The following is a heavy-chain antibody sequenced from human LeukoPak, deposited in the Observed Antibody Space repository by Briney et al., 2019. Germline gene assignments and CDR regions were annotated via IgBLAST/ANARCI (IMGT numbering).Heavy chain of an antibody. CDR1: GYSFTSYW. V-gene: IGHV5-10-1*01. Sequence: GESLKISCEGSGYSFTSYWISWVRQMPGKGLEWMGRIDPSDSYTNYSPSFQGHVTISADKSICTAYLQWSSLKASDTAMYYCARHFSLLRYFDWLLDYWGQGTLVTVSS. CDR3: ARHFSLLRYFDWLLDY. D-gene: IGHD3-9*01. J-gene: IGHJ4*02. CDR2: IDPSDSYT.